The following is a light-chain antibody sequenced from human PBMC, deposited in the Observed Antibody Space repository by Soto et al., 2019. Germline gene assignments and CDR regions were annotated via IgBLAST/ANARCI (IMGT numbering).Light chain of an antibody. CDR1: QSVTSN. CDR2: SSS. J-gene: IGKJ1*01. V-gene: IGKV3-15*01. CDR3: QQYNNWPRT. Sequence: IVLMQSPDTLSLCPGERATRSCRASQSVTSNLAWYQHKPGQAPRLLIYSSSTRAAGIPARFGGSGSGTEFTFSISSLQSEDFAVYYCQQYNNWPRTFGQGTKWIS.